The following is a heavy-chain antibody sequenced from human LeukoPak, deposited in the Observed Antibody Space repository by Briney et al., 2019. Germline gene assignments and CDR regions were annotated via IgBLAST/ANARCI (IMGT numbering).Heavy chain of an antibody. CDR3: ARGSHYDFWSGYHNWFDP. D-gene: IGHD3-3*01. CDR2: IYYSGST. J-gene: IGHJ5*02. Sequence: SQTLSLACTVSGGSISSGGYYLSWIRQHPGKGLEWIVYIYYSGSTYYNPSLKSRVTISVDTSKNQFSLKLSSVTAADTAVYYCARGSHYDFWSGYHNWFDPWGQGTLVTVSS. CDR1: GGSISSGGYY. V-gene: IGHV4-31*03.